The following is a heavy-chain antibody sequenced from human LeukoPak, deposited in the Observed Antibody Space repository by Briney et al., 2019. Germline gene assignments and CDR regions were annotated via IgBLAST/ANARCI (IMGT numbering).Heavy chain of an antibody. V-gene: IGHV3-33*06. CDR3: AKGQGSYYPYYYMDD. CDR2: VWYDGNKK. Sequence: GGSLRLSCAASGFTFRSYAMHWVRQAPGKGLEWVAVVWYDGNKKYYVDSVKGRFTISRDNSENTLHLQMDSLRVEDMAAYYCAKGQGSYYPYYYMDDWGTGTTVTVSS. D-gene: IGHD1-26*01. J-gene: IGHJ6*03. CDR1: GFTFRSYA.